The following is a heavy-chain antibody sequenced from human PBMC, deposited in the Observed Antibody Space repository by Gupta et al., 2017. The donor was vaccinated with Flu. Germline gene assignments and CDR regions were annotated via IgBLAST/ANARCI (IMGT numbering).Heavy chain of an antibody. J-gene: IGHJ4*02. CDR1: GYKFSDYA. CDR2: ITWNSDSS. D-gene: IGHD5-18*01. V-gene: IGHV3-9*01. Sequence: EVQLVESGGGLAQPGGSLRLSCEGSGYKFSDYAMHWVRQAPGKGLEWGAGITWNSDSSGYADSVKGRFTVSRDNAKNTLYLLMDSLRSEDTAFYFCAKDKPSEGYIDFWGLGTLVNVSS. CDR3: AKDKPSEGYIDF.